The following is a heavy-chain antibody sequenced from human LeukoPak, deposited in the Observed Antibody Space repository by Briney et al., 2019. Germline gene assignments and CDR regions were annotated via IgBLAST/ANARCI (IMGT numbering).Heavy chain of an antibody. CDR2: IKSKIDGGAT. Sequence: GGSLRLSCAASGFSFSNAYMCWVRQAPGKGLEWVGRIKSKIDGGATDYAAPVKGRFTISRDDSRNTLYLQMNSLKSEGTAVHYCTTDAGFDSRWYNYWGQGTLVTVSS. V-gene: IGHV3-15*01. J-gene: IGHJ4*02. D-gene: IGHD6-13*01. CDR3: TTDAGFDSRWYNY. CDR1: GFSFSNAY.